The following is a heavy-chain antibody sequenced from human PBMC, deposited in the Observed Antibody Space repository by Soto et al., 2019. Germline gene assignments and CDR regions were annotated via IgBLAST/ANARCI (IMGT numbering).Heavy chain of an antibody. D-gene: IGHD6-19*01. V-gene: IGHV1-69*12. CDR3: ARGPEYNSGWYYFDY. CDR2: IIPLFDTP. CDR1: GDSFSRFA. J-gene: IGHJ4*02. Sequence: VHLVQSGAEVKKPGSSVTVSCKTSGDSFSRFAVSWVRQAPGQGLEWMGGIIPLFDTPNYAQKFRGRVTITADESTGPAILELRSLTSDDTDIYYCARGPEYNSGWYYFDYWGQGTLVSVSS.